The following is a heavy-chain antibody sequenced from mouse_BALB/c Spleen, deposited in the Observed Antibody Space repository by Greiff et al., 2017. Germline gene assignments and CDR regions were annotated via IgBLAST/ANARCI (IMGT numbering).Heavy chain of an antibody. Sequence: EVKLVESGPGLVKPSQSLSLTCTVTGYSITSDYAWNWIRQFPGNKLEWMGYISYSGSTSYNPSLKSRISITRDTSKNQFFLQLNSVTTEDTATYYCARSGTNAMDYWGQGTSVTVSS. CDR1: GYSITSDYA. V-gene: IGHV3-2*02. D-gene: IGHD4-1*01. CDR2: ISYSGST. J-gene: IGHJ4*01. CDR3: ARSGTNAMDY.